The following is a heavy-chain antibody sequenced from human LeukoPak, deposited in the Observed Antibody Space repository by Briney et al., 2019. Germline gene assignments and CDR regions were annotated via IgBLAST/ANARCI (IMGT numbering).Heavy chain of an antibody. D-gene: IGHD1-7*01. CDR1: GYTFTGYY. V-gene: IGHV1-2*02. CDR3: ARDHSNWNYAPDF. J-gene: IGHJ5*01. Sequence: RASVKVSCKASGYTFTGYYMHWVRQAPGQGLEWMGWINPNSGGTNYAQKFQGRVTMTRDTSISTAYMELSRLRSDDTAVYYCARDHSNWNYAPDFWGHGTLVIVSS. CDR2: INPNSGGT.